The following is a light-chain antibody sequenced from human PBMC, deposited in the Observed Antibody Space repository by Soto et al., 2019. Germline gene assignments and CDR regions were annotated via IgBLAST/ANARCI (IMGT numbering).Light chain of an antibody. CDR1: QSITNW. V-gene: IGKV1-5*01. CDR3: QQYNNWPGPT. J-gene: IGKJ1*01. Sequence: DIQMTQSPSTLSASVGDRVTITCRASQSITNWLAWYQQKPGKAPKLLVYDASSLESGVPSRFSGSGSGTEFTLTISRLQPDDFATYYCQQYNNWPGPTFGQGTKVEIK. CDR2: DAS.